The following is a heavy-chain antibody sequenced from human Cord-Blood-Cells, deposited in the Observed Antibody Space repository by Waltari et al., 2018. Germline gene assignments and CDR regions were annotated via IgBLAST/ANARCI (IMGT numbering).Heavy chain of an antibody. V-gene: IGHV4-34*01. D-gene: IGHD1-26*01. CDR2: INHSGST. CDR3: ARGRRELPYYYYYMDV. Sequence: QVQLQQWGAGLLKPSETLSLTCAVYGGSFSGYYWSWIRQPPGKGLAWVGEINHSGSTNYNPSLKSRVTISVDTSKNQFSLKLSSVTAADTAVYYCARGRRELPYYYYYMDVWGKGTTVTVSS. J-gene: IGHJ6*03. CDR1: GGSFSGYY.